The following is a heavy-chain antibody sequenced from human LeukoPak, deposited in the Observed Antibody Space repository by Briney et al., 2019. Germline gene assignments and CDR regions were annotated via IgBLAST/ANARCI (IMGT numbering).Heavy chain of an antibody. CDR2: IYYSGST. V-gene: IGHV4-59*12. CDR3: ARDGSSGYYPDAFDI. D-gene: IGHD3-22*01. J-gene: IGHJ3*02. CDR1: GGSISNYY. Sequence: SETLSLTCTVSGGSISNYYWSWIRQPPGKGLEWIGYIYYSGSTNYNPSLKSRVTISVDTSKNQFSLKLSSVTAADTAVYYCARDGSSGYYPDAFDIWGQGTMVTVSS.